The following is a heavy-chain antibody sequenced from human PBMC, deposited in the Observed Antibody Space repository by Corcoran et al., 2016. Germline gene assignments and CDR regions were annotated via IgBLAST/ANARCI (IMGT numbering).Heavy chain of an antibody. CDR2: IYYSGST. D-gene: IGHD3-3*01. J-gene: IGHJ4*02. CDR3: ASDYDF. CDR1: GGSISSYY. Sequence: QVQLQESGPGLVKPSETLSLTCTVSGGSISSYYWSWIRQPPGKGLEWIGYIYYSGSTNYNPSLKSRVTISVDTSKNQFSLKLSSVTAADTAVYYCASDYDFWSEGTLVTVSS. V-gene: IGHV4-59*01.